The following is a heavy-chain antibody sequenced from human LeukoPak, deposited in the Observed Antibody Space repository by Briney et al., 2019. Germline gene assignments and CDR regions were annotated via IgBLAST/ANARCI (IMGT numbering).Heavy chain of an antibody. Sequence: ASVKVSCNASGYTFTSYDINWVRQATGQGLEWMGWMSPNGGNTGYAQKFQGRVAMTRDTSISTAYMELSSLRSDDTAVYYCARVDSYGLGIDYWGQGTLVTVSS. J-gene: IGHJ4*02. D-gene: IGHD5-18*01. CDR3: ARVDSYGLGIDY. CDR2: MSPNGGNT. CDR1: GYTFTSYD. V-gene: IGHV1-8*01.